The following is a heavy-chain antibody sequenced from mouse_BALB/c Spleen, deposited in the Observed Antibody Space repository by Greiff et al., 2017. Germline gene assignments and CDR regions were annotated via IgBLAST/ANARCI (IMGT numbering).Heavy chain of an antibody. CDR2: IYPGDGDT. CDR1: GYAFSSYW. CDR3: ARWGYGNSYAMDY. D-gene: IGHD2-1*01. V-gene: IGHV1-80*01. J-gene: IGHJ4*01. Sequence: VQLQESGAELVRPGSSVKISCKASGYAFSSYWMNWVKQRPGPGLEWIGQIYPGDGDTNYNGKFKGKATLTADKSSSTAYMQLSSLTSEDSAVYFCARWGYGNSYAMDYWGQGTSVTVSS.